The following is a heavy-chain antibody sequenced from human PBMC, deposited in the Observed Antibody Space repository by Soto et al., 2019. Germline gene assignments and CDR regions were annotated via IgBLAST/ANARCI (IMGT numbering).Heavy chain of an antibody. CDR1: GFTFSTYT. D-gene: IGHD3-16*01. J-gene: IGHJ4*02. CDR3: TKWNGGFDY. V-gene: IGHV3-30*18. CDR2: ISYDGSYK. Sequence: PGESLKLSCAASGFTFSTYTMHWVRQAPGKGLEWVAVISYDGSYKYYADSVKGRFTISRDNSKDTLYLQMNSLRAEDTAVYYCTKWNGGFDYWGQGTLVTVSS.